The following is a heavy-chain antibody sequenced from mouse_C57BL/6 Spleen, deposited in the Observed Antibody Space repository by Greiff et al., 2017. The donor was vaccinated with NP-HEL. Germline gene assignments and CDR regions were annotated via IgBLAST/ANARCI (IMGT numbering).Heavy chain of an antibody. D-gene: IGHD1-2*01. CDR1: GFTFSSYG. J-gene: IGHJ3*01. Sequence: EVQRVESGGDLVKPGGSLKLSCAASGFTFSSYGMSWVRQTPDKRLEWVATISSGGSYTYYPDSVKGRFTISRDNAKNTLYLQMSSLKSEDTAMYYCARHLITTVPAWFAYWGQGTLVTVSA. CDR3: ARHLITTVPAWFAY. CDR2: ISSGGSYT. V-gene: IGHV5-6*01.